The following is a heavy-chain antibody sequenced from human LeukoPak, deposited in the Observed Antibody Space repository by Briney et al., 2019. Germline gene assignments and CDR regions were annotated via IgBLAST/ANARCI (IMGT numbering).Heavy chain of an antibody. J-gene: IGHJ4*02. CDR3: ARVGSSGWYGGYYFDY. V-gene: IGHV3-64*01. D-gene: IGHD6-19*01. Sequence: GGSLRLSCAASGSTFSSYAMHWVRQAPGKGLEYVSAISSNGGSTYYANSVKGRFTISRDNSKNTLYLQMGSLRAEDMAVYYCARVGSSGWYGGYYFDYWGQGTLVTVSS. CDR1: GSTFSSYA. CDR2: ISSNGGST.